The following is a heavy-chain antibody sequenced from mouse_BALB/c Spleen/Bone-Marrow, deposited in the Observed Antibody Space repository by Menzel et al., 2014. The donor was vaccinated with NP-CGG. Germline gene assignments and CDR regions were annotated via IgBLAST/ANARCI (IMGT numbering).Heavy chain of an antibody. CDR1: GSDFSRYW. V-gene: IGHV4-1*02. CDR2: INPASSTI. D-gene: IGHD2-1*01. CDR3: GRQGYNGKGDY. Sequence: EVKLQESGGGLVQPGGSLKLSCAASGSDFSRYWRSWGRQAPGKGLEWIGEINPASSTINYTSSLKDKFIISRDNAKSPLYQQMRKVRYEDAASYYCGRQGYNGKGDYWGQGRTLTIDS. J-gene: IGHJ2*01.